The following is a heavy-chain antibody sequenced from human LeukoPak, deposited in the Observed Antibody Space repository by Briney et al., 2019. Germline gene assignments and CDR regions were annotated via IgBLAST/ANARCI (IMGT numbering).Heavy chain of an antibody. D-gene: IGHD3-22*01. CDR1: GFTFSSYS. Sequence: GGSLRLSCAASGFTFSSYSMNWVRQAPGKGLEWVSYIGSSSSTIYYADSVKGRFTISRDNAKNSLYLQMNSLRAEDTAVYYCAREATMIVVNAFDIWGQGTMVTVSS. CDR3: AREATMIVVNAFDI. V-gene: IGHV3-48*04. CDR2: IGSSSSTI. J-gene: IGHJ3*02.